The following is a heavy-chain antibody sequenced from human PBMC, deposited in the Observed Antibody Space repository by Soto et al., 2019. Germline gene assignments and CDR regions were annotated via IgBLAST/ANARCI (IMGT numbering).Heavy chain of an antibody. CDR1: GYTFSNCG. Sequence: EASVQVSSKACGYTFSNCGITWVRQAPGQPLEWLGWISLYSDGTNYAQKFRGRVSLTTDTSTTTAYMELRSLRSDDTAVYYCARVVPGAEAWFRPWGQGTLVTVSS. V-gene: IGHV1-18*01. J-gene: IGHJ5*02. CDR2: ISLYSDGT. D-gene: IGHD2-2*01. CDR3: ARVVPGAEAWFRP.